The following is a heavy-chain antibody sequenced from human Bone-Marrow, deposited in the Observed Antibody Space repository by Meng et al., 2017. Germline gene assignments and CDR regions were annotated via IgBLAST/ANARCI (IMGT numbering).Heavy chain of an antibody. CDR2: IKRNSDGGTI. CDR1: GLSFTDAW. V-gene: IGHV3-15*01. D-gene: IGHD6-13*01. CDR3: ATGAAAADH. Sequence: VELVGAGGGLVKPGWSLRLSCVASGLSFTDAWMSWVRQAPGKGLEWVGRIKRNSDGGTIDYAAPVKGRFTISRDDSKNTLYLQMDSLITEDTAVYFCATGAAAADHWGQGTLVTVSS. J-gene: IGHJ4*02.